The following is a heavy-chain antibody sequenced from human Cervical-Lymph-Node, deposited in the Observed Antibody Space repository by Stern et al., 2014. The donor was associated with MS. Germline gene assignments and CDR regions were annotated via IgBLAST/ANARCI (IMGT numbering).Heavy chain of an antibody. D-gene: IGHD1-1*01. J-gene: IGHJ4*02. CDR1: GGSISSYY. CDR3: ARLLELERTLDY. Sequence: VQLVESGPGLVKPSETLSLTCTVSGGSISSYYWSWIRQPTGKGLEWIGYIYYSGSTNYNPSLKSRVPLPVATSTTQFSPTLSTVTAADPAVYYCARLLELERTLDYWGQGTLVTVSS. CDR2: IYYSGST. V-gene: IGHV4-59*08.